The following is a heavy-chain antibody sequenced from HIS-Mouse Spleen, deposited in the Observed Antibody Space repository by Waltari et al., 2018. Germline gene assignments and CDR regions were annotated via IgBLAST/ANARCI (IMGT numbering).Heavy chain of an antibody. J-gene: IGHJ2*01. CDR2: IYYSGGT. CDR3: AREIPYSSSWYDWYFDL. CDR1: GGSISSSSYY. V-gene: IGHV4-39*07. D-gene: IGHD6-13*01. Sequence: QLQLQESGPGLVKPSETLSLTCTVSGGSISSSSYYWGWIRQPPGKGLGWIGSIYYSGGTSSTPSRKSRVTISVDTSKNQFSLKLSSVTAADTAVYYCAREIPYSSSWYDWYFDLWGRGTLVTVSS.